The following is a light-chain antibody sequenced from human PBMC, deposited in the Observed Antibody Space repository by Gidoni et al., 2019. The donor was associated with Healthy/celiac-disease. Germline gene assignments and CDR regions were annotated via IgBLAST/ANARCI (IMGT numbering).Light chain of an antibody. V-gene: IGKV1-5*03. J-gene: IGKJ1*01. CDR1: QSISSW. CDR3: QQYKSYWT. Sequence: DIQMSQSPSTLSASVGDRVTITCRASQSISSWLAWYQQKPGNAPKLLSYKASSLDSGVPSRFSGGGSGTELTLTISSLQPDDFATYYCQQYKSYWTFGQGTKVEIK. CDR2: KAS.